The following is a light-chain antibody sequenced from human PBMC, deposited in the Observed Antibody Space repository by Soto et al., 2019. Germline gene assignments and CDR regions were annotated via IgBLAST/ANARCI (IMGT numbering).Light chain of an antibody. Sequence: SYELTQPPSVSVAPGQTATITCGGSNIGVKSVHWYQQRPGQAPILAVYDDSARPSGITERFSGSKSGNTASLTISGLQSEDEADYYCISYTSDDVRYVFGTGTKVTVL. CDR1: NIGVKS. CDR3: ISYTSDDVRYV. CDR2: DDS. V-gene: IGLV3-21*02. J-gene: IGLJ1*01.